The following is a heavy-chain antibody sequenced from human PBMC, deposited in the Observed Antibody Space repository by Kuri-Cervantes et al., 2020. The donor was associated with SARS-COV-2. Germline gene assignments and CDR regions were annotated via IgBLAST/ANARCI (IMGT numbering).Heavy chain of an antibody. D-gene: IGHD3-3*01. J-gene: IGHJ4*02. CDR1: GGTFSSYA. CDR2: IIPIFGTA. V-gene: IGHV1-69*13. Sequence: SVKVSCKASGGTFSSYAISWVRQAPGQGLEWMGGIIPIFGTANYAQKFQGRVTITADESTSTAYMELSSLRSEDTAVYYCARVEFWNGYFDYWGQGTLVTVSS. CDR3: ARVEFWNGYFDY.